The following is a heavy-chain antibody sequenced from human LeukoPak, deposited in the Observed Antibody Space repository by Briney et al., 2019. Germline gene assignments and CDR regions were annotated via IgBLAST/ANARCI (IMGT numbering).Heavy chain of an antibody. V-gene: IGHV1-24*01. CDR1: GYTLTELS. CDR2: FDPEDGET. CDR3: ATDGTGVITGTTRFRRGDAFDI. D-gene: IGHD1-7*01. J-gene: IGHJ3*02. Sequence: ASVKVSCKVSGYTLTELSMHWVRQAPGKGLERMGGFDPEDGETIYAQKFQGRVTMTEDTSTDTAYMELSSLRSEDTAVYYCATDGTGVITGTTRFRRGDAFDIWGQGTMVTVSS.